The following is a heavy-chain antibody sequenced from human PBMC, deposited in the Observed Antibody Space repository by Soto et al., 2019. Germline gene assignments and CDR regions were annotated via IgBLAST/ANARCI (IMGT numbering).Heavy chain of an antibody. CDR2: IYYSGST. Sequence: PSETLSLTCTVSGGSVSSGSYYWIWIRQPPGKGLEWIGYIYYSGSTNYNPSLKSRVTISVDTSKNQFSLKLSSVTAADTAVYYCARAAGATVYGMDVWGQGTTVTVSS. CDR1: GGSVSSGSYY. V-gene: IGHV4-61*01. J-gene: IGHJ6*02. D-gene: IGHD1-26*01. CDR3: ARAAGATVYGMDV.